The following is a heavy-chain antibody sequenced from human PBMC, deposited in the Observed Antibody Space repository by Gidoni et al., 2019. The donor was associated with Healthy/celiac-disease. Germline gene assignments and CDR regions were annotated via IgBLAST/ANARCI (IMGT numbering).Heavy chain of an antibody. CDR3: ARVGTDFWSGYYTAIDY. J-gene: IGHJ4*02. Sequence: EVQLVESGGGLVKPGGSLRLSCAASGFTLRSYSMNWVRQAPGKGLEWVSSISSSSSYIYYADSVKGRFTISRDNAKNSLYLQMNSLRAEDTAVYYCARVGTDFWSGYYTAIDYWGQGTLVTVSS. V-gene: IGHV3-21*01. D-gene: IGHD3-3*01. CDR1: GFTLRSYS. CDR2: ISSSSSYI.